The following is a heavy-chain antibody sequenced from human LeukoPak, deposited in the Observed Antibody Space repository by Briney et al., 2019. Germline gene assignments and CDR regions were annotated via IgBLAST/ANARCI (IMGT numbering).Heavy chain of an antibody. CDR1: GFTFTSSA. V-gene: IGHV1-58*01. CDR2: IVVGSGNT. D-gene: IGHD3-22*01. J-gene: IGHJ3*02. Sequence: SVKVSCKASGFTFTSSAVQWVRQARGQRLAWIGWIVVGSGNTNYAQKFQERVTITRDMSTSTAYMELSSLRSEDTAVYYCAAGLRSYDSSGYYAFDIWGQGTMVTVSS. CDR3: AAGLRSYDSSGYYAFDI.